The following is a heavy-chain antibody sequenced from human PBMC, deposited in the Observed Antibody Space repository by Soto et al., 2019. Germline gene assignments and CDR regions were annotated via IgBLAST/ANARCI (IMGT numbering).Heavy chain of an antibody. J-gene: IGHJ4*02. CDR1: DFIVSSNY. CDR2: IDSGGST. V-gene: IGHV3-53*01. Sequence: EVQLVESGGGLIQPGGSLRLSCAASDFIVSSNYMSWVRQVPGKGLEWVSVIDSGGSTYYADSVKGRFTISRDNSKNTLYLQMNSLRAEDTAVYYCAGGAQWELLLDYWGQGTLVTVSS. D-gene: IGHD1-26*01. CDR3: AGGAQWELLLDY.